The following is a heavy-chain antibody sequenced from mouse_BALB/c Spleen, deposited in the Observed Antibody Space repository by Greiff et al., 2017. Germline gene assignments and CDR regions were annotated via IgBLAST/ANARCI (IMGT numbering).Heavy chain of an antibody. CDR2: ISDGGSYT. CDR1: GFTFSDYY. Sequence: EVQLVESGGGLVKPGGSLKLSCAASGFTFSDYYMYWVRQTPEKRLEWVATISDGGSYTYYPDSVKGRFTISRDNAKNNLYLQMSSLKSEDTAMYYCARGYDGYYFDYWGQGTTLTVSS. J-gene: IGHJ2*01. CDR3: ARGYDGYYFDY. V-gene: IGHV5-4*02. D-gene: IGHD2-3*01.